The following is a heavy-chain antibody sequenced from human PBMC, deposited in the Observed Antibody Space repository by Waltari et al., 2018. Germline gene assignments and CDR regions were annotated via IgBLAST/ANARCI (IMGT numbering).Heavy chain of an antibody. Sequence: QVQLQESGPGLVKPSETLSLTCTVSGGSISSYYWSWIRPPPGKGLDGLGYIYYSGSTNYNHSLKSRFTISVDTSKNQFSLKLSSVTAADTAVYYCAREGDYGDYQGYYYYYMDVWGKGTTVTVSS. J-gene: IGHJ6*03. D-gene: IGHD4-17*01. CDR2: IYYSGST. CDR3: AREGDYGDYQGYYYYYMDV. CDR1: GGSISSYY. V-gene: IGHV4-59*01.